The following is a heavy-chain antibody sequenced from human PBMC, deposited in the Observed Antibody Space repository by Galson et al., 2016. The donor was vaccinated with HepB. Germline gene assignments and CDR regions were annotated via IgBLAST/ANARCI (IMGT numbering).Heavy chain of an antibody. Sequence: SLRLSCAASGFTFSSYWMHWVRQGPGKGLVGVSRINTDGSSTTYADSVKGRFTISRDNAKNTLYLQMNSLRAEDTAVYYCARAHSRTQYHHDSSGYYPPGYWGQGTPVTVSS. D-gene: IGHD3-22*01. CDR3: ARAHSRTQYHHDSSGYYPPGY. J-gene: IGHJ4*02. V-gene: IGHV3-74*01. CDR1: GFTFSSYW. CDR2: INTDGSST.